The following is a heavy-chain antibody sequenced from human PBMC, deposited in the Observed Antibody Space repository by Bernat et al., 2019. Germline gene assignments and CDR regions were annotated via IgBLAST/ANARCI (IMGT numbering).Heavy chain of an antibody. D-gene: IGHD2-15*01. Sequence: EVQLVESGGGLVQPGGSLRLSCAASGFTFSSYDMHWVRQATGKGLEWVSVIATAGDTYYPDSVKGRFTVSRANAKNSLYLQMNSLRAGDTAVYYCARAVFGSCCGYWYFDLWGRGTLVTVSS. CDR2: IATAGDT. V-gene: IGHV3-13*01. CDR1: GFTFSSYD. CDR3: ARAVFGSCCGYWYFDL. J-gene: IGHJ2*01.